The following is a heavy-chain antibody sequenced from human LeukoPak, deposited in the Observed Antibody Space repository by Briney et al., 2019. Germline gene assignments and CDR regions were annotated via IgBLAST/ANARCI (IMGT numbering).Heavy chain of an antibody. CDR1: GFSFSSYW. CDR3: ARGGYHHGFDI. V-gene: IGHV3-74*01. CDR2: IDNDGSDS. J-gene: IGHJ3*02. Sequence: GGSLRLSCAASGFSFSSYWMHWVRQAPGEGLVWVSRIDNDGSDSIYADSVKGRFTISRDNAKDTVYLQMHGLRADDTAVYYCARGGYHHGFDIWGQGTMVTVSS. D-gene: IGHD1-14*01.